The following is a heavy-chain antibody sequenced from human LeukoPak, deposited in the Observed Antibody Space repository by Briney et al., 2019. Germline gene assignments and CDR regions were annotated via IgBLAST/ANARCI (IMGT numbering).Heavy chain of an antibody. Sequence: ASVKVSCKASGGTFSSYAISWVRQAPGQGLEWMGGIIPIFGTANYAQKFQGRVTITADESTSTAYMEPSSLRSEDTAVYYCARVAIGYQLLFGMDVWGQGTTVTVSS. V-gene: IGHV1-69*01. CDR3: ARVAIGYQLLFGMDV. CDR2: IIPIFGTA. D-gene: IGHD2-2*01. J-gene: IGHJ6*02. CDR1: GGTFSSYA.